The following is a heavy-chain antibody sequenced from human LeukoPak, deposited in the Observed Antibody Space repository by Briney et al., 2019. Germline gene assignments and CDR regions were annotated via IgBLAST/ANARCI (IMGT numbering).Heavy chain of an antibody. J-gene: IGHJ4*02. CDR3: AKTMGGLRYFDWLPHADY. Sequence: PGGPLRLSCAASGFTFSSYGMHWVRQAPGKGLEWVAVISYDGSNKYYADSVKGRFTISRDNSKNTLYLQMNSLRAEDTAVYYCAKTMGGLRYFDWLPHADYWGQGTLVTVSS. D-gene: IGHD3-9*01. CDR1: GFTFSSYG. CDR2: ISYDGSNK. V-gene: IGHV3-30*18.